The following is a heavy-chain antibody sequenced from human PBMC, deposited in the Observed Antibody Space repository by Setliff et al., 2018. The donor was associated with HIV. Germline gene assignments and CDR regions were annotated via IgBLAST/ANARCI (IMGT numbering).Heavy chain of an antibody. D-gene: IGHD2-2*01. CDR2: IRYDASNK. J-gene: IGHJ6*03. Sequence: GGSLRLSCAPSGFTFSDYGIHWVRQAPGKGLEWLTCIRYDASNKFYADSVKGRFTISRDNSKNTLFLQLNSLRVDDTAVYYCAKSCDVPSKPGPYYYSMDVWGKGTTVTVSS. CDR1: GFTFSDYG. V-gene: IGHV3-30*02. CDR3: AKSCDVPSKPGPYYYSMDV.